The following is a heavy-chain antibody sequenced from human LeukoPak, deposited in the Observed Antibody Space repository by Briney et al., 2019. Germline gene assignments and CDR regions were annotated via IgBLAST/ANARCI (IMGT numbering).Heavy chain of an antibody. V-gene: IGHV3-15*01. Sequence: GGSLRLSCAASGFTFSNAWMSWVRQAPGKGLEWVGRIKSKTDGGTTDYAAPVKDRFTISRDDSRNTLYLQMNSLSTEDTAVYYCARDGGGSQQSNWFDPWGQGTLVTVSS. CDR2: IKSKTDGGTT. J-gene: IGHJ5*02. CDR3: ARDGGGSQQSNWFDP. D-gene: IGHD1-26*01. CDR1: GFTFSNAW.